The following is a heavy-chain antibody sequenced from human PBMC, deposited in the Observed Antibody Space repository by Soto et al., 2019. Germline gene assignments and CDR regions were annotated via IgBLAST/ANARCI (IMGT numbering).Heavy chain of an antibody. CDR3: AKDRSPGATTWNVY. CDR1: GFIFSSSA. Sequence: GGSLRLSCVVSGFIFSSSAMNWVRQAPGKGLEWVSTISGSGVSKYYADSVKGRFTISRDNSNNTVSLQMNSLRAEDAAVYYCAKDRSPGATTWNVYWGQGTLVTVSS. CDR2: ISGSGVSK. V-gene: IGHV3-23*01. J-gene: IGHJ4*02. D-gene: IGHD1-26*01.